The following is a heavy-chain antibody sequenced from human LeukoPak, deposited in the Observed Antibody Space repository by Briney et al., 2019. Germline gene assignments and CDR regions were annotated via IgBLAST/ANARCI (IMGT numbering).Heavy chain of an antibody. D-gene: IGHD4-17*01. CDR1: GSSFDDYA. Sequence: GGSLRLSCAASGSSFDDYAMHWVGQAPGKGLEWVSLISGDGGSTYYADSVKGRFTISRDNSKNSLYLQMNSLRTEDTALYYCAEDMSPNYRDYYFDYWGQGTLVTVSS. CDR3: AEDMSPNYRDYYFDY. J-gene: IGHJ4*02. CDR2: ISGDGGST. V-gene: IGHV3-43*02.